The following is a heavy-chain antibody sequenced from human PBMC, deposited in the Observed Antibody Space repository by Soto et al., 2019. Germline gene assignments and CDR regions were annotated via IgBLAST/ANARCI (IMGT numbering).Heavy chain of an antibody. V-gene: IGHV4-39*01. CDR3: ARHRGPMVRGVITNWFDP. CDR1: AGPISSSGYY. D-gene: IGHD3-10*01. J-gene: IGHJ5*02. CDR2: IYYSGST. Sequence: PSVTLSLTCTVSAGPISSSGYYWHKIRQPPRKRLEWIGSIYYSGSTYYNPSLKSRVTISVDTSKNQFSLKLSSVTAADTAVYYCARHRGPMVRGVITNWFDPWGQGTLVTVSS.